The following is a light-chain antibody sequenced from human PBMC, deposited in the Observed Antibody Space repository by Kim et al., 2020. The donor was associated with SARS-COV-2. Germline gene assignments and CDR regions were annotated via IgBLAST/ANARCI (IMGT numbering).Light chain of an antibody. CDR3: QTWGTGTLV. J-gene: IGLJ2*01. Sequence: APVQLTRPLGRGHSQHAHALPPQQPEKGPRFLMNLNNDGSHRKGDGIPDRFSGSSSGAERYLTISSLQSEDEADYYCQTWGTGTLVFGGGTQLTVL. CDR2: LNNDGSH. CDR1: RGHSQHA. V-gene: IGLV4-69*01.